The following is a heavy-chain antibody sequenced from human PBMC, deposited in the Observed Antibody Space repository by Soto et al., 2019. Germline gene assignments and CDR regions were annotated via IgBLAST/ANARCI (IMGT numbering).Heavy chain of an antibody. J-gene: IGHJ4*02. CDR3: ARGTFNTTSFDF. CDR1: GGSVATGGTY. V-gene: IGHV4-31*03. CDR2: IYYTGAA. D-gene: IGHD2-2*01. Sequence: PSETLSLTCSVSGGSVATGGTYWSWARLLPGKGLQWVGYIYYTGAAYYNPALQSRVTISLDTSENQFSLKLTSVTAADTAVYYCARGTFNTTSFDFWGQGRQVTVSS.